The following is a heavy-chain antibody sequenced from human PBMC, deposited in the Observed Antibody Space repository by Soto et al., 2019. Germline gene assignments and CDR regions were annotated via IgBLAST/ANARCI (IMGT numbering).Heavy chain of an antibody. J-gene: IGHJ5*02. CDR1: GGSISSGDYY. Sequence: QVQLQESGPGLVKPSQTLSLTCTVSGGSISSGDYYWSWIRQPPGKGLEYIGYIYYNGGNYNNPSLKIRVYMSVDTTKNQFSLKLSSVTATDTAVYYCARAGDFNWFDPWGQGTLVTVSS. CDR3: ARAGDFNWFDP. CDR2: IYYNGGN. V-gene: IGHV4-30-4*01. D-gene: IGHD3-16*01.